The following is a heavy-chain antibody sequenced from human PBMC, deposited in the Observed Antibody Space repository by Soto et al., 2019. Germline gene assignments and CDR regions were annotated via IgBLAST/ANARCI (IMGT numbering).Heavy chain of an antibody. Sequence: QVQLVQSGAEVKKPGASVKVSCKTSGYTFAAYYIHWIRQAPGQGLEWMGWINPTSGGTVYAQNFQDRVTMTRDTSSSTAYMDLRRLNSDDTAVYYCAREPDYGDYWGYFFYSWGQGTPVTVSS. J-gene: IGHJ4*02. CDR1: GYTFAAYY. CDR2: INPTSGGT. CDR3: AREPDYGDYWGYFFYS. V-gene: IGHV1-2*02. D-gene: IGHD4-17*01.